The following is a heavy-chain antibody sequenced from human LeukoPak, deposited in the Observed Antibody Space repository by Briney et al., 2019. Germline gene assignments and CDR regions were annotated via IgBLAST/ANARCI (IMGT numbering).Heavy chain of an antibody. D-gene: IGHD3-3*01. CDR3: ARDRGVKLSWGYDFWSGYSYYYYYMDV. Sequence: ASVKVSCKASGYTFTSYYMHWVRQAPGQGLEWMGIINPSGGSTSYAQKFQGRVTMTRDTSTSTVYMELSSLRSEDTAVYYCARDRGVKLSWGYDFWSGYSYYYYYMDVWGKGTTVTVSS. CDR1: GYTFTSYY. CDR2: INPSGGST. V-gene: IGHV1-46*01. J-gene: IGHJ6*03.